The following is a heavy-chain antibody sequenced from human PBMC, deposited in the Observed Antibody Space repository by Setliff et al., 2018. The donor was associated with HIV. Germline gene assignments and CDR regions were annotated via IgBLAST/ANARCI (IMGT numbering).Heavy chain of an antibody. D-gene: IGHD2-2*01. CDR1: GFTFSDYY. Sequence: GGSLRLSCTASGFTFSDYYMSWIRQAPGKGLEWVSYISSSSTYTNYVDSVKGRFTISRDNAKNSLYLQMDSLRAEDTAVYYCASHFGYCSSTSCEGYWGQGALVTVSS. J-gene: IGHJ4*02. CDR2: ISSSSTYT. CDR3: ASHFGYCSSTSCEGY. V-gene: IGHV3-11*03.